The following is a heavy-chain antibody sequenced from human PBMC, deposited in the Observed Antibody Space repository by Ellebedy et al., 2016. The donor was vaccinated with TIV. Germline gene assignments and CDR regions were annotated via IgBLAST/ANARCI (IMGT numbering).Heavy chain of an antibody. V-gene: IGHV4-4*07. Sequence: SETLSLXXTVSGGSISSYYWSWIRQPAGKGLEWIGRIYTSGSTNYNPSLKSRVTMSVDTSKNQFSLKLSSVTAADTAVYYCAGALVVPSLYYYYYMDVWGKGTTVTVSS. CDR1: GGSISSYY. J-gene: IGHJ6*03. CDR3: AGALVVPSLYYYYYMDV. CDR2: IYTSGST. D-gene: IGHD2-15*01.